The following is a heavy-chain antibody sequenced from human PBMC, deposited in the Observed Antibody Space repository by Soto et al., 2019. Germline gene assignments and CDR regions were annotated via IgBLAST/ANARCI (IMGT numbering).Heavy chain of an antibody. CDR1: GGSIGSHY. CDR3: ARQWGGDY. V-gene: IGHV4-59*08. D-gene: IGHD3-16*01. J-gene: IGHJ4*02. Sequence: QVQLQESGPGLVKPSETLSLTCTVSGGSIGSHYWSWIRQPPGEGLEWIGRASYSGSPSYNPSHKIRVTIAVDTATNQVSLKLTSVPAEDTAVYCCARQWGGDYWGQGILVTVSS. CDR2: ASYSGSP.